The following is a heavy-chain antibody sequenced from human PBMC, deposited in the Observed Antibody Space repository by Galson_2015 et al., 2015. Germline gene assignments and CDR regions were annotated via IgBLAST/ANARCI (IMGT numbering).Heavy chain of an antibody. CDR3: ARGSGCSGYCVNWYFDL. CDR1: GYTFTSYG. V-gene: IGHV1-18*01. CDR2: ISAYNGNT. Sequence: SVKVSCKASGYTFTSYGISWVRQAPGQGLEWMGWISAYNGNTNYAQKLQGRVTMTTDTSTSTAYMELRSLRSDDTAVYYCARGSGCSGYCVNWYFDLWGRGTLVTVSS. J-gene: IGHJ2*01. D-gene: IGHD3-22*01.